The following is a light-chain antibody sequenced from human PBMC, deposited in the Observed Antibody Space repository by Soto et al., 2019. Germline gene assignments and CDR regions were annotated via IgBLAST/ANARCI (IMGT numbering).Light chain of an antibody. J-gene: IGKJ3*01. CDR2: TAS. CDR3: QQYDNLPFT. Sequence: DIQMTQSPSSLSASVGDRVTIACQASQDIDKYLNWYQQKPGKAPKLLIYTASNLETGVQSRFSGSGFGTDFTLTISSLQPEDIATYYCQQYDNLPFTFGPGTKVDI. CDR1: QDIDKY. V-gene: IGKV1-33*01.